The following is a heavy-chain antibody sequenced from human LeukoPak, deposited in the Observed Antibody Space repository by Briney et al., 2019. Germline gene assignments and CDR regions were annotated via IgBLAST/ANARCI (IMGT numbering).Heavy chain of an antibody. J-gene: IGHJ4*02. CDR1: GGSISSYY. D-gene: IGHD1-26*01. CDR3: ARHSPGGDYFDY. CDR2: IYYSGST. Sequence: SETLSLTCTVSGGSISSYYWSWIRQPPGKGLEWIGYIYYSGSTNYNPSLKSRVTISVDTSKNQFSLKLSSVTAADTAVYYCARHSPGGDYFDYWGQGTLVTVSS. V-gene: IGHV4-59*08.